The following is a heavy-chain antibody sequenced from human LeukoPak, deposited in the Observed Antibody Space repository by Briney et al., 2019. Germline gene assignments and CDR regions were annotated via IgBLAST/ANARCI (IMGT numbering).Heavy chain of an antibody. J-gene: IGHJ3*02. CDR1: GYTFTGYY. V-gene: IGHV1-2*02. CDR3: ARDGIVGVADAFDI. CDR2: INPNSGGT. D-gene: IGHD1-26*01. Sequence: ASVKVSCKASGYTFTGYYMHWVRQAPGQGLEWMGWINPNSGGTNYAQKFQGRVTMTRDTSISTAYMELSRLRSDDTAVYYCARDGIVGVADAFDIWGQGTMVTVSS.